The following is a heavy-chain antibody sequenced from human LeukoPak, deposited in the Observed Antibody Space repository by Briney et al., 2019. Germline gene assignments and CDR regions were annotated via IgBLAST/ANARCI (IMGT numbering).Heavy chain of an antibody. CDR3: VREESGGYFDY. J-gene: IGHJ4*02. V-gene: IGHV1-46*01. Sequence: ASVKIACKSFGFTFTNYLLHWVRQAPGQGLEWVGRIAPGVDTTNYAQKFRGRVTVTRDTSTSTVYMELSSLRSDDTAIYYCVREESGGYFDYWGQGTLVTVSS. CDR2: IAPGVDTT. CDR1: GFTFTNYL. D-gene: IGHD2-8*02.